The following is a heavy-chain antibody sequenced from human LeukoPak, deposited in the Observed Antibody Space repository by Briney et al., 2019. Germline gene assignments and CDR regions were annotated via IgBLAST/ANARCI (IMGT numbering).Heavy chain of an antibody. D-gene: IGHD3-22*01. CDR2: ISGSSTTK. Sequence: GGSLRLSCAASGFIFSNYGMSWVRQAPGKGLEWASFISGSSTTKYYVDSVKGRFTISRDNAKNSLYLQMNSLRAEDTAVYYCARDLYYYDSSGYYWGQGTLVTVSS. CDR3: ARDLYYYDSSGYY. V-gene: IGHV3-48*01. J-gene: IGHJ4*02. CDR1: GFIFSNYG.